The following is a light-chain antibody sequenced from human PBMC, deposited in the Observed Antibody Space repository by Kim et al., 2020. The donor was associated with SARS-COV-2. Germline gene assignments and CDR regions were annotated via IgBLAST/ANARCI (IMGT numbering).Light chain of an antibody. CDR1: NIGSKS. J-gene: IGLJ3*02. V-gene: IGLV3-21*04. CDR2: YDS. CDR3: QVWDSSSDHRV. Sequence: SSELTQPPSVSVAPGKTARITCGGNNIGSKSVHWCQQKPGQAPVLVIYYDSDRPSGIPERFSGSNSGNTATLTISRVEAGDEADYYCQVWDSSSDHRVFGGGTQLTVL.